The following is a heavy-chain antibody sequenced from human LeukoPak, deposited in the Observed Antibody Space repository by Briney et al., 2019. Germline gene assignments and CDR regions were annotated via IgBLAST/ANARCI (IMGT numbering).Heavy chain of an antibody. CDR1: GGTFSSYA. J-gene: IGHJ4*02. Sequence: ASVKVSCKASGGTFSSYAISWVRQAPGQGLEWMGRIIPILGIANYAQKFQGRVAITADKSTSTAYMELSSLRSEDTAVYYCAREAPDYSNYSDYWGQGTLVTVSS. D-gene: IGHD4-11*01. CDR2: IIPILGIA. CDR3: AREAPDYSNYSDY. V-gene: IGHV1-69*04.